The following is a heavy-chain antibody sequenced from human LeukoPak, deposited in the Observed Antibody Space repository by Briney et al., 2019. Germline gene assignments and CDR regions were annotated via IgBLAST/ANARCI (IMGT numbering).Heavy chain of an antibody. V-gene: IGHV4-59*01. Sequence: SETLSLTCTVSGDSISNYYWSWIRQSQGKELEWIGYMYNRGSTIYNPSLKSRVTISTDTSKNQFSLRLTSVTAADTAVYYCARAEKAVTGTLDSWGQGTLITVSS. CDR3: ARAEKAVTGTLDS. CDR2: MYNRGST. CDR1: GDSISNYY. J-gene: IGHJ4*02. D-gene: IGHD6-19*01.